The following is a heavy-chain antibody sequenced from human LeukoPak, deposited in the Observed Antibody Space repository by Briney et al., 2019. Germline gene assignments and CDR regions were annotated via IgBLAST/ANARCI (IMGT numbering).Heavy chain of an antibody. V-gene: IGHV1-69*13. D-gene: IGHD3-3*01. CDR3: ARGRYDFWRAYYYYYMDV. Sequence: VASVKVSCKASGGTFNSYAISWVRQAPGQGLEWMGGIIPIFGTANCAQKFQGRVTITADESTSTAYMELSSLRSEDTAVYYCARGRYDFWRAYYYYYMDVWGKGTTVTVSS. CDR1: GGTFNSYA. CDR2: IIPIFGTA. J-gene: IGHJ6*03.